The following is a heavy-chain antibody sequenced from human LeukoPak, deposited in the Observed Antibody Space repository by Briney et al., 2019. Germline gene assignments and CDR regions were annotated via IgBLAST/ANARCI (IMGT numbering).Heavy chain of an antibody. CDR2: TYYRSKWYN. V-gene: IGHV6-1*01. D-gene: IGHD4-17*01. J-gene: IGHJ2*01. Sequence: SQTLSLTCAISGDSVSSNSAAWNWIRQSPSRGLEWLGRTYYRSKWYNDYAVSVKSRITINPDTSKNQFSLQLNSVTPEDTAVYYCARDSPLTTVTTFPYWNFDLWGRGTLVTVSS. CDR3: ARDSPLTTVTTFPYWNFDL. CDR1: GDSVSSNSAA.